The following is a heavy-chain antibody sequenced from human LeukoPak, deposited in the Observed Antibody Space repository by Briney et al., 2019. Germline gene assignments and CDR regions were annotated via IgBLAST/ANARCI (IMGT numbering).Heavy chain of an antibody. Sequence: GGSLRLSCAASGFTFSNYEMHWVRRAPGKGLEWVSYISSGSSTVYYADSVKGRFTVSRDNAKNSLYLQVSSLRAEDTAVYYCARGGSFVEYWGQGTLVIVSS. D-gene: IGHD3-10*01. J-gene: IGHJ4*02. CDR2: ISSGSSTV. CDR3: ARGGSFVEY. CDR1: GFTFSNYE. V-gene: IGHV3-48*03.